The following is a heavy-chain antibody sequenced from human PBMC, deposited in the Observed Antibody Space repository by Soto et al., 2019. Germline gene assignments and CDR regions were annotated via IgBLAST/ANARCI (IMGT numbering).Heavy chain of an antibody. D-gene: IGHD3-10*01. J-gene: IGHJ4*02. Sequence: QITLKESGPTLVKPAQTLTLTCTVSGFSLSTSGEGVVWIRQPPGEALEWLALIYWDDDRRYSPSLKSRLTITKDTTKNQVVLTMTNMDPVDTATYYCAHRLRNDGSFDYWGQGTLVTVSS. CDR1: GFSLSTSGEG. CDR2: IYWDDDR. CDR3: AHRLRNDGSFDY. V-gene: IGHV2-5*02.